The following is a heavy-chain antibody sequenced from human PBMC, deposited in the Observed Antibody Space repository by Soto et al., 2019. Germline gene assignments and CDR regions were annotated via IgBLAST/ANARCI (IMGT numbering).Heavy chain of an antibody. CDR2: ISTFNGKT. CDR1: RYTFTSHG. CDR3: ARLLTEGATFREDAFDL. Sequence: QVQLVQSGGDVKTPGASVKVSCTTFRYTFTSHGIAWVRQAPGQGLEWMGWISTFNGKTDYAQKFQGRVTMTADTPKSTFDMELRSLRSDDTAVYYCARLLTEGATFREDAFDLWGQGTKVTVSS. V-gene: IGHV1-18*01. J-gene: IGHJ3*01. D-gene: IGHD1-26*01.